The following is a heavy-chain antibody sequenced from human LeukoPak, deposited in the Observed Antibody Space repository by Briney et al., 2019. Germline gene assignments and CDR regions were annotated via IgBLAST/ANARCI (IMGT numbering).Heavy chain of an antibody. Sequence: PGGSQRLSCAASGFAFSGYDMHWVRQVSGKGLEWVSAIGHAGDTYYADSVKGRFAISREDAKNYFFLQMKSLRAGDTAVYFCAALGDSIYWGQGTLVTVSS. V-gene: IGHV3-13*01. J-gene: IGHJ4*02. D-gene: IGHD1-26*01. CDR2: IGHAGDT. CDR3: AALGDSIY. CDR1: GFAFSGYD.